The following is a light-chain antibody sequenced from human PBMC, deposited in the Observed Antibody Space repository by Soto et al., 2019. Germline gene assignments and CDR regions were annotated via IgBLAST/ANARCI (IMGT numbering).Light chain of an antibody. Sequence: QSALTQPASVSGSPGQSITISCTGTSSDVGGYNYVSWYQQHPGKAPKLIIYEVSHRPSGVSNRFSGSKSGSTASLTISGLQAEDEADYYCSSYISRSLYVFGTGTQLTVL. CDR3: SSYISRSLYV. CDR1: SSDVGGYNY. CDR2: EVS. V-gene: IGLV2-14*01. J-gene: IGLJ1*01.